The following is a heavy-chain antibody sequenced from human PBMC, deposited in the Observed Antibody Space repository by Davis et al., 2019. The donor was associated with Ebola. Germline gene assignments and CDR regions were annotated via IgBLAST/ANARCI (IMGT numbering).Heavy chain of an antibody. D-gene: IGHD5-12*01. V-gene: IGHV3-64*04. J-gene: IGHJ6*02. Sequence: GGSLRLSCAASGFTFSSYAMHWVHQAPGKGLEYVSAISSNGGSTYYADSVKGRFTISRDNSKNTLYLQMNSLRAEDTAVYYCAKGLATIPYYYGMDVWGQGTTVTVSS. CDR2: ISSNGGST. CDR3: AKGLATIPYYYGMDV. CDR1: GFTFSSYA.